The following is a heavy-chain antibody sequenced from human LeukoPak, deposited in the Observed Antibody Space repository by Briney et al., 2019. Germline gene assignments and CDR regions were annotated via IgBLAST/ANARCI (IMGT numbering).Heavy chain of an antibody. V-gene: IGHV3-21*01. CDR1: GFSFSTYN. D-gene: IGHD3-10*02. Sequence: GGSLRLSCAASGFSFSTYNMNWVRQAPGKGLEWVSSITSSSSYIYYADSVKGRFTISRDNAKNSLYLQMNSLRAEDTAVYYCAELGITMIGGVWGKGTTVTISS. CDR3: AELGITMIGGV. J-gene: IGHJ6*04. CDR2: ITSSSSYI.